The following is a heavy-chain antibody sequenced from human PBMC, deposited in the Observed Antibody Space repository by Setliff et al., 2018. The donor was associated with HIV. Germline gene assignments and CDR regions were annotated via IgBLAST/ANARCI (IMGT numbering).Heavy chain of an antibody. CDR3: ARGDGYRSNDAYYDTGMDV. V-gene: IGHV4-59*01. CDR2: VYYTGST. J-gene: IGHJ6*02. CDR1: GDSISSNY. D-gene: IGHD5-12*01. Sequence: PSETLSLTCTVSGDSISSNYWTWIRQPPGKGLEYIGYVYYTGSTNYNPSLKCRVTMSLDTSKNQFSLELTSVTAADTAVYFCARGDGYRSNDAYYDTGMDVWGQGSTVTVSS.